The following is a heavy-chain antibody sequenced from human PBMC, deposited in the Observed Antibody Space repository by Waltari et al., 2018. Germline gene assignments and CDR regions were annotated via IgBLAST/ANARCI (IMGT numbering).Heavy chain of an antibody. CDR2: IYYSGST. CDR3: ARGDWNAGLGWFDP. V-gene: IGHV4-59*01. CDR1: GGSIRRYY. Sequence: QVQLQESGPGLVKPSETLSLTCTVFGGSIRRYYWTWIRQPPGKGLEWVGYIYYSGSTKYNPSLKSRVTISVDTSKNQFSLRLSSVTSADTAVYYCARGDWNAGLGWFDPWGQGTLVTVSS. J-gene: IGHJ5*02. D-gene: IGHD1-1*01.